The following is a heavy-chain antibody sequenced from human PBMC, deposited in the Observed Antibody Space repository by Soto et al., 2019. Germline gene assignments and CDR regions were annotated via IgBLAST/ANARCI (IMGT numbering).Heavy chain of an antibody. CDR2: ISSNGGNT. CDR1: GFTFSSAP. Sequence: EVQLVESGGDLVQPGGSLRLSCAASGFTFSSAPMHWVREAPGKRPEYVSSISSNGGNTYYADSVKGRFTISRDNPKNPLYLQMGSLRTEDVAVYYRVARHSSAYYVYWGQGTQVTVSS. CDR3: VARHSSAYYVY. V-gene: IGHV3-64*07. J-gene: IGHJ4*02. D-gene: IGHD3-22*01.